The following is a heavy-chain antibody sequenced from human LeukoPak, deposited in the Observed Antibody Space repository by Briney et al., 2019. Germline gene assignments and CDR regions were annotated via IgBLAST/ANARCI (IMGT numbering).Heavy chain of an antibody. CDR3: ARDRDMFSGYPHGDFDY. J-gene: IGHJ4*02. Sequence: ASVKVSCKASGYTFTSYDINWVRQATGQGLEWMGWMNPNSGNAGYAQKLQGRVTMTTDTSTSTAYMELRSLRSDDTAVYYCARDRDMFSGYPHGDFDYWGQGTLVTVSS. D-gene: IGHD5-12*01. CDR2: MNPNSGNA. V-gene: IGHV1-8*02. CDR1: GYTFTSYD.